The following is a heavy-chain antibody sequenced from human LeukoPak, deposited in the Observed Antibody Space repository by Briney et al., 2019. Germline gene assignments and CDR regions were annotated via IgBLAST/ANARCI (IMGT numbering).Heavy chain of an antibody. CDR2: IYWDDDK. D-gene: IGHD3-22*01. CDR1: GFSLSTSGVG. Sequence: SGPTLVNPTQTLTLTFTFSGFSLSTSGVGVGWIRQPPGKALEWLALIYWDDDKRYSPSLKSRLTITKDTSKNQVVLTMTNMDPVDTATYYCAHRRSGYYDSSGPFDYWGQGTLVTVSS. CDR3: AHRRSGYYDSSGPFDY. J-gene: IGHJ4*02. V-gene: IGHV2-5*02.